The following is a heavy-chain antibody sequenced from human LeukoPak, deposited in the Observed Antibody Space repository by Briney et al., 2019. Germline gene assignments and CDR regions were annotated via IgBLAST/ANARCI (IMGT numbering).Heavy chain of an antibody. CDR1: GGSISSGGYY. D-gene: IGHD5-12*01. V-gene: IGHV4-31*03. J-gene: IGHJ4*02. CDR3: ARRRGYSGYPNYFDY. Sequence: SQTLSLTCTVSGGSISSGGYYWSWIRQHPGKGLEWIGYIYYRGSTYYNPSLKSRVTISVDTSKNQFSLKLSSVTAADTAVYYCARRRGYSGYPNYFDYWGQGTLVTVSS. CDR2: IYYRGST.